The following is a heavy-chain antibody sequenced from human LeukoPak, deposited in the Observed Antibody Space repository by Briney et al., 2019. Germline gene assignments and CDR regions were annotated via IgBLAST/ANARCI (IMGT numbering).Heavy chain of an antibody. CDR3: ARENYCTNGVCWAFDP. CDR2: IYYTGST. Sequence: SETLSLTCTVSGGSISSGGYYWSWIRQHPGKGLEWIGNIYYTGSTSYNSSLKSRVTISVDTSKNQFSLQLGSATAADTAVYYCARENYCTNGVCWAFDPWGQGTLVTVSS. J-gene: IGHJ5*02. D-gene: IGHD2-8*01. V-gene: IGHV4-39*07. CDR1: GGSISSGGYY.